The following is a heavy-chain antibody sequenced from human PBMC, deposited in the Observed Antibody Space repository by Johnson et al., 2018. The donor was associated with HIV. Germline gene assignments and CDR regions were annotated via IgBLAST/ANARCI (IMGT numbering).Heavy chain of an antibody. Sequence: EVQLVESGGGLVQPGGSLRLSCAASGFIFSNYDMHWVRQPTGKGLEWVSVIYSGGSTYYADSVKGRFIISRDNSKNMLYLHMNSLRPEDTAVYYCARDGRDLVTRGSFDIWGQGTVVTVSS. J-gene: IGHJ3*02. CDR3: ARDGRDLVTRGSFDI. V-gene: IGHV3-66*02. D-gene: IGHD3-9*01. CDR1: GFIFSNYD. CDR2: IYSGGST.